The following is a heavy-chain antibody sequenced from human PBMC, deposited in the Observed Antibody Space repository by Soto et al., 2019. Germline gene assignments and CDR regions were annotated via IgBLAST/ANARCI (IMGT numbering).Heavy chain of an antibody. D-gene: IGHD3-3*01. V-gene: IGHV3-30*18. CDR2: ISYDGSNK. CDR1: GFTFSSYG. J-gene: IGHJ6*02. CDR3: AKDVSPFGDFWSGPQTGGMDV. Sequence: GGSLRLSCAASGFTFSSYGMHWVRQAPGKGLEWVAVISYDGSNKYYADSVKGRFTISRDNSKNTLYPQMNSLRAEDTAVYYCAKDVSPFGDFWSGPQTGGMDVWGQGTTVTVSS.